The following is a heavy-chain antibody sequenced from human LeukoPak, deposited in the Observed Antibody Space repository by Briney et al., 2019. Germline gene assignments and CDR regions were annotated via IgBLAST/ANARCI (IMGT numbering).Heavy chain of an antibody. CDR3: VRDVGQLRSDY. J-gene: IGHJ4*02. V-gene: IGHV4-38-2*02. D-gene: IGHD2-2*01. CDR2: ISDSGST. Sequence: SETLSLTCVVSGYSISSDYFWGWIRQPPGKGLEWIGTISDSGSTFYKPSLKSRLTISIDTSKNQFSLTLSSVTAADTAVYYCVRDVGQLRSDYWGQGTLVTVSS. CDR1: GYSISSDYF.